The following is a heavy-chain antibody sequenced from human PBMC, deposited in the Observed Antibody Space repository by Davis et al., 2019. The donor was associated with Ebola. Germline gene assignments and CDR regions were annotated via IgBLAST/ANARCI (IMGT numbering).Heavy chain of an antibody. CDR1: GITVSSPY. V-gene: IGHV3-53*01. CDR2: SYTGGSA. D-gene: IGHD2-15*01. CDR3: ARAGYGNGDSCVGGGMDV. J-gene: IGHJ6*02. Sequence: GESLKISCAASGITVSSPYMTWVRQAPGKGLEWVSVSYTGGSADYADSVKGRFTISSDTSKNTLYLQMNSLRVEDTAVYYCARAGYGNGDSCVGGGMDVWGQGTTVTVSS.